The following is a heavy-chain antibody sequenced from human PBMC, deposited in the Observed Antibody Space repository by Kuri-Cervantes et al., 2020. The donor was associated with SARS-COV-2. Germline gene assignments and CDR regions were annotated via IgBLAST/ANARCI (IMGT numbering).Heavy chain of an antibody. Sequence: ASLNFSCAVYDGSFSGYYWSWVRQPPGRGLEWIGEITHSGSTNYNPSLKSRVTISVDTSKNQFSLKLSSVTAADTAVYYCARDTVYCGGDCSAFDIWGQGTMVTVSS. CDR2: ITHSGST. CDR1: DGSFSGYY. J-gene: IGHJ3*02. V-gene: IGHV4-34*01. CDR3: ARDTVYCGGDCSAFDI. D-gene: IGHD2-21*02.